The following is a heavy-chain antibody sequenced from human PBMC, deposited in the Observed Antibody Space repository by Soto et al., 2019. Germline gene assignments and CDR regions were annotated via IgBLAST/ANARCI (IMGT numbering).Heavy chain of an antibody. CDR1: GYTFTSYG. CDR2: ISAYNGNT. CDR3: XXXXXXXXXXXRYFDWLQPAEFDY. D-gene: IGHD3-9*01. Sequence: QVQLVQSGAEVKKPGASVKVSCKASGYTFTSYGISWVRQAPGQGLEWMGWISAYNGNTNYAQKLQGRVTMTTDTSTSXXDXXXXXXXXXXXXXXXXXXXXXXXXXXXRYFDWLQPAEFDYWGQGTLVTVSS. V-gene: IGHV1-18*01. J-gene: IGHJ4*02.